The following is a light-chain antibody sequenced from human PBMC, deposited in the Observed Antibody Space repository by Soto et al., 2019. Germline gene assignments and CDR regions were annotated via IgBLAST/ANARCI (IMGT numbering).Light chain of an antibody. CDR3: QQYNSYWT. CDR2: KAS. CDR1: QSISSW. V-gene: IGKV1-5*03. J-gene: IGKJ1*01. Sequence: DIQMTQSPSTLSASVGDRVTITCRASQSISSWLAWYQQKPGKAPKLLIYKASSLESGVPSRFSGSGSGTKFTLTISSLQPADFATYYCQQYNSYWTFGQGTKVEIK.